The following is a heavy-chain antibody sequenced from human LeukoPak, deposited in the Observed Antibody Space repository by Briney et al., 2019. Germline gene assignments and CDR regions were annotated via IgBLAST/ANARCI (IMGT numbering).Heavy chain of an antibody. J-gene: IGHJ4*02. D-gene: IGHD6-13*01. CDR1: GGSISSSSYY. V-gene: IGHV4-39*01. CDR3: ARLGLSSSWVIDY. Sequence: LETLSLTCTVSGGSISSSSYYWGWIRQPPGKGLGWGGSISYSGSTYYNPPLKSRVTISVETSKTQFSLKLSSVTAADTAVYYCARLGLSSSWVIDYWGQGTLVTVSS. CDR2: ISYSGST.